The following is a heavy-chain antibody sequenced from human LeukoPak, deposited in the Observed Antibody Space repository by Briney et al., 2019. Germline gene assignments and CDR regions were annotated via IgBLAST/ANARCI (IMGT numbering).Heavy chain of an antibody. D-gene: IGHD2-21*02. V-gene: IGHV3-11*01. J-gene: IGHJ1*01. CDR2: ISSNSYTI. Sequence: GGSLRLSCAASGFTFSDSYMSWIRQAPGKGLEWVSYISSNSYTIFYGDSVKGRSTISRDNAKNSLHLQMNSLRADDTAVYYCARARGVVVTAIPEYFQHWGQGTLVTVSS. CDR1: GFTFSDSY. CDR3: ARARGVVVTAIPEYFQH.